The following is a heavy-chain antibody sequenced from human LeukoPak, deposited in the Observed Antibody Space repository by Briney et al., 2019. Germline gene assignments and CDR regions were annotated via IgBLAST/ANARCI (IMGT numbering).Heavy chain of an antibody. CDR2: ISADGGST. J-gene: IGHJ4*02. V-gene: IGHV3-43*02. CDR3: AKESGKFDY. Sequence: GGSLRLSCVASGLNFDDSAMHWVRQALGKGLEWVSLISADGGSTFSADSVKGRFSISRDNSKNSLYLQMNSLRSEDTAMYYCAKESGKFDYWGQGTLVAASS. CDR1: GLNFDDSA.